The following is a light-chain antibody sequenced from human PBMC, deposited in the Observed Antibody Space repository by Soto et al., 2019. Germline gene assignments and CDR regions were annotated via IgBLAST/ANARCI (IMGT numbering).Light chain of an antibody. CDR1: QSVLYSSTGRNY. Sequence: DIVMTQSPDSLALSLGERATINCKSSQSVLYSSTGRNYLVWYQQKAGQPPKLLIYWASTRESGVPDRFSGSGSGTDFTLTISNLQAEDVAVYYCQQRSNWPTFGQGTKLEIK. CDR2: WAS. J-gene: IGKJ2*01. V-gene: IGKV4-1*01. CDR3: QQRSNWPT.